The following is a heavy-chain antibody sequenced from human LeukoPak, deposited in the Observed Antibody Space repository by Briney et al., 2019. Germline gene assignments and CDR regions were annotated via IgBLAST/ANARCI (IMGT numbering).Heavy chain of an antibody. CDR2: IYYSGST. CDR1: GGSISSTSYY. J-gene: IGHJ4*02. V-gene: IGHV4-39*01. Sequence: SETLSLTFTVSGGSISSTSYYWGWIRQPPGKGLEWIGTIYYSGSTYYNPSLKSRVTISVDTSKNQLSLKLSSVTAADTAVYYCARGVAAAGQYYFDYWGQGTLVTVS. D-gene: IGHD6-13*01. CDR3: ARGVAAAGQYYFDY.